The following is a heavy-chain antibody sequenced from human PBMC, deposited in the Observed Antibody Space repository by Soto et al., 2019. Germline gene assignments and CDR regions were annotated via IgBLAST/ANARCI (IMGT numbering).Heavy chain of an antibody. V-gene: IGHV4-34*01. Sequence: SETLSLTCAVYCGSFSGYYWSWIRQPPGKGLEWIGEINHSGSTNYNPSLKSRVTISVDTSKNQFSLKLSSVAAADTAVYYCARSYGDYFDYWGQGTLVTVSS. D-gene: IGHD4-17*01. CDR2: INHSGST. J-gene: IGHJ4*02. CDR3: ARSYGDYFDY. CDR1: CGSFSGYY.